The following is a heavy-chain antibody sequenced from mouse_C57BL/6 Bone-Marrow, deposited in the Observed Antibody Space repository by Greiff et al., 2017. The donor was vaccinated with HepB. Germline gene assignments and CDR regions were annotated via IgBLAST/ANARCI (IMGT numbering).Heavy chain of an antibody. Sequence: EVQLQQSGAELVRPGASVKLSCTASGFNIKDDYMHWVKQRPEQGLEWIGWIDPENGDTEYASKFQGKATITADTSSTTAYLQLSSLTSEDTAVYYCTFYYYGSRGYFDVWGTGTTVTVSS. D-gene: IGHD1-1*01. J-gene: IGHJ1*03. V-gene: IGHV14-4*01. CDR1: GFNIKDDY. CDR3: TFYYYGSRGYFDV. CDR2: IDPENGDT.